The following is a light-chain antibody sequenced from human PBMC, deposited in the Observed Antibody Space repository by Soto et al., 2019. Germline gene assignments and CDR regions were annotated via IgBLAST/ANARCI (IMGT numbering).Light chain of an antibody. CDR2: DAS. Sequence: EIVLAQSPGTLSLSPGERATLSCRASQSVSSNYLAWYQQKPGQAPRLLIYDASTRATGIPDRFSGSGSGTDFTLAISRLEPEDSAVYYCQQYGSSSWTFGLGTTVEI. V-gene: IGKV3-20*01. J-gene: IGKJ1*01. CDR3: QQYGSSSWT. CDR1: QSVSSNY.